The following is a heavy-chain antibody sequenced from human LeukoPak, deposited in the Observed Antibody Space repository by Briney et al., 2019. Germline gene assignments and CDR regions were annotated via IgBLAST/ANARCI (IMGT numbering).Heavy chain of an antibody. Sequence: GGSLRLSCAASGFTFSSYSMNWVRQAPGKGLEWVSSISSSSSYIYYADSVKGRFTISRDNAKNSLYLQMNSLRAEDTAVYYCAREIFFDRLEKWLRQRNYYYGMDVWGQGTTVTVSS. CDR1: GFTFSSYS. CDR2: ISSSSSYI. D-gene: IGHD5-12*01. CDR3: AREIFFDRLEKWLRQRNYYYGMDV. J-gene: IGHJ6*02. V-gene: IGHV3-21*01.